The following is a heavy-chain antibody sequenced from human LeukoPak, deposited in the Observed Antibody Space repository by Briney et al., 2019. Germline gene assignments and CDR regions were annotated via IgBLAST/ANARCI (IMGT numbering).Heavy chain of an antibody. D-gene: IGHD2-2*02. J-gene: IGHJ5*02. CDR1: GGSISSSSYY. CDR3: ARDFRNTLPATDCSSTSCYTGMITSNWFDP. Sequence: SETLSLTCTVSGGSISSSSYYWGWIRQPPGKGLEWIGSIYYSGSTYYNPSLKSRVTISVDTSKNQFSLKLSSVTAADTAVYYCARDFRNTLPATDCSSTSCYTGMITSNWFDPWGQGTLVTVSS. V-gene: IGHV4-39*07. CDR2: IYYSGST.